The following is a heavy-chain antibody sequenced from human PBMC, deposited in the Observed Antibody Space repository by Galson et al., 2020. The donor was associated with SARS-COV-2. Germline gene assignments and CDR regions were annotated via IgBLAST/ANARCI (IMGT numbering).Heavy chain of an antibody. V-gene: IGHV4-59*08. CDR1: DGSMSSNY. CDR3: ARLSLGSFEI. Sequence: ETSETLSLTCTVSDGSMSSNYWSWIRQPPGKALEWIGSIYYSGSAKYNPSLKSRVTISVDTSKNQFSLKLSSATAADTAVYYCARLSLGSFEIWGQGTMVTVSS. CDR2: IYYSGSA. J-gene: IGHJ3*02. D-gene: IGHD3-16*01.